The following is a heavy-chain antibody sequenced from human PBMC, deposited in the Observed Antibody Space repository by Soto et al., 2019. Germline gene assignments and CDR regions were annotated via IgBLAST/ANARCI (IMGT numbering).Heavy chain of an antibody. CDR3: ANSGGWSPYYYGMDV. CDR1: GFAFSGYA. CDR2: ISGGGGST. V-gene: IGHV3-23*01. D-gene: IGHD6-19*01. Sequence: EVQLLESGGGLEQPGGSLRLSCVASGFAFSGYAMSWVRQAPGKGLEWVSGISGGGGSTYYADSVKGRFTISRDNSKNTLYLQMSSLRAEDTAVYYCANSGGWSPYYYGMDVWGQGTTVTVSS. J-gene: IGHJ6*02.